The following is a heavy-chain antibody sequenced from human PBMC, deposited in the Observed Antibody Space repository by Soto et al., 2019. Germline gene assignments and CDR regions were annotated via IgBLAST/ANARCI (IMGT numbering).Heavy chain of an antibody. J-gene: IGHJ3*02. CDR2: IYYSGST. CDR3: ASASSGYLADAFDI. CDR1: GGSISSYY. V-gene: IGHV4-59*01. Sequence: KPSETLSLTCTVSGGSISSYYWSWIRQPPGKGLEWIGYIYYSGSTSYNPSLKSRVTISVDTSKNQFSLKLSSVTAADTAVYYCASASSGYLADAFDIWGQGTMVTVSS. D-gene: IGHD3-22*01.